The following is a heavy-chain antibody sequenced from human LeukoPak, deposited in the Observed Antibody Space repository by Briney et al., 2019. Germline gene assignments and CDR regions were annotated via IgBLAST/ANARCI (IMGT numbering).Heavy chain of an antibody. D-gene: IGHD3-10*01. CDR1: GYTFTSYG. CDR3: ARDYYGSGSYYAYPLYYYYGMDV. V-gene: IGHV1-18*01. Sequence: GASVKVSCKSSGYTFTSYGISWVRQAPGQGLEWMGWISAYNGNTNYAQKLQGRVTMTTDTSTRTAYMELRSLRSDDTAVYYCARDYYGSGSYYAYPLYYYYGMDVWGQGTTVTVSS. J-gene: IGHJ6*02. CDR2: ISAYNGNT.